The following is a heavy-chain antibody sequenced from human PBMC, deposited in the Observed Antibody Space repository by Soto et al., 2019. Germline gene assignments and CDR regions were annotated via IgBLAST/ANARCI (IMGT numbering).Heavy chain of an antibody. Sequence: QVQLQESGPGLVKPSETLSLTCTVSGGSISSYYWSWIRQPPGKGLEWIGYIYYSGSTNYNPSLTSRVTISVDTSKNQFSLKLSSVTAADTAVYYCARQAIGLWFGEFHFDYWGQGTLVTVSS. J-gene: IGHJ4*02. CDR1: GGSISSYY. D-gene: IGHD3-10*01. CDR3: ARQAIGLWFGEFHFDY. CDR2: IYYSGST. V-gene: IGHV4-59*08.